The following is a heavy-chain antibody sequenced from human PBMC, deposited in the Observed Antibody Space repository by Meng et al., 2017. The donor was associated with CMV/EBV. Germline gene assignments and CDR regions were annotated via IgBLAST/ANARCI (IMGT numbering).Heavy chain of an antibody. Sequence: SETLSLTCTVSGGSISSYYWSWIRQPPGKGLEWIGYIYYSVSTNYNPSLKSRVTISVDTSKNQFSLKLSSVTAADTAVYYCARGVSYGSFYYYGMDVWGQGTTVTVSS. J-gene: IGHJ6*02. CDR3: ARGVSYGSFYYYGMDV. D-gene: IGHD5-18*01. CDR1: GGSISSYY. V-gene: IGHV4-59*01. CDR2: IYYSVST.